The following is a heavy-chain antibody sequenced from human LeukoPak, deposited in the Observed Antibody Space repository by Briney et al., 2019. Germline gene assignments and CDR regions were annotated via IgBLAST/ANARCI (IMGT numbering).Heavy chain of an antibody. CDR1: GYPFTSYD. CDR2: MNPTSGTT. D-gene: IGHD3-9*01. J-gene: IGHJ6*02. CDR3: AKGRIRYFDWLLSPQLYYYYGMDV. Sequence: ASVKVSSKASGYPFTSYDINWGRQATGQGLEWMEWMNPTSGTTGYAQKFQGRVTMTRNTSISTAYMELSSLRSEDTAVYFHAKGRIRYFDWLLSPQLYYYYGMDVWGQGTTVTVSS. V-gene: IGHV1-8*01.